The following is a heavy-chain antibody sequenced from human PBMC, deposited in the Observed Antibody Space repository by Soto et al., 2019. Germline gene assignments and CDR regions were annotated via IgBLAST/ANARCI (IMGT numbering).Heavy chain of an antibody. CDR3: ARTLGPQVTGYVDSAYRWTIDQ. CDR2: LFYTGHT. Sequence: SEALSVTGAVAAGARGETEYVGRSVRRARYGDLQWGGGLFYTGHTYYNPSLLSRVTISADTSKNQFFLRLTSVTAADTGVYFCARTLGPQVTGYVDSAYRWTIDQWGQGTLVTVS. D-gene: IGHD3-10*02. CDR1: AGARGETEYV. J-gene: IGHJ4*02. V-gene: IGHV4-39*01.